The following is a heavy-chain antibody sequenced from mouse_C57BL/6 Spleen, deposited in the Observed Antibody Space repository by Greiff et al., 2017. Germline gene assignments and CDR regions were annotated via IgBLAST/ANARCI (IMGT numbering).Heavy chain of an antibody. CDR2: IYIGNGYT. Sequence: EVKLQESGAELVRPGSSVKMSCKTSGYTFTSYGINWVKQRPGQGLEWIGYIYIGNGYTEYNEKFKGKATLTSDTSSSTAYMQLSSLTSEDSAIYFCAREPHYYGSSYGYFDGWGTGTTVTVSS. J-gene: IGHJ1*03. D-gene: IGHD1-1*01. V-gene: IGHV1-58*01. CDR1: GYTFTSYG. CDR3: AREPHYYGSSYGYFDG.